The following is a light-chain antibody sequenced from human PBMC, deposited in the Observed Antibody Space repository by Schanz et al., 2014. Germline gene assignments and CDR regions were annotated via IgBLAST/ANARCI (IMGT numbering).Light chain of an antibody. CDR2: DVS. J-gene: IGLJ3*02. CDR3: CSYSVTYKSWR. CDR1: SSDVGGYNY. V-gene: IGLV2-11*01. Sequence: QSALTQPRSVSGSPGQSVTISCTGTSSDVGGYNYVSWYQQEPGRAPKVMIYDVSKRPSGVPDRFSGSKSGNTASLTISGLQTEDEADYYCCSYSVTYKSWRFGGGTQLTVL.